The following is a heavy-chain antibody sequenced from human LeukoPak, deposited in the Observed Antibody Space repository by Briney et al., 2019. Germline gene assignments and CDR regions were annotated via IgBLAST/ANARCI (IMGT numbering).Heavy chain of an antibody. CDR3: ARDRDWNYFQGGWFDP. V-gene: IGHV3-7*01. J-gene: IGHJ5*02. CDR2: IKQDGSEK. D-gene: IGHD1-7*01. Sequence: PGGSLRLSCAASGFTFSSYWMSWVRQAPGKGLEWVANIKQDGSEKYYVDSVKGRFTISRDNAKNSLYLQMNSLRAEDTAVYYCARDRDWNYFQGGWFDPWGQGTLVTVSS. CDR1: GFTFSSYW.